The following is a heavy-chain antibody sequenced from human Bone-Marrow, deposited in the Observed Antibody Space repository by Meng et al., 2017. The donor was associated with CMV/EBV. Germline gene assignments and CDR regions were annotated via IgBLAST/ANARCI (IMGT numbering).Heavy chain of an antibody. J-gene: IGHJ6*02. V-gene: IGHV3-30*04. CDR3: ARDRGGYYSSSSVGYYYYGMDV. CDR1: GFTFSSYA. D-gene: IGHD6-6*01. Sequence: GESLKISCAASGFTFSSYAMHWVRQAPGKGLEWVAVISYDGSNKYYADSVKGRFTISRDNSKNTLYLQLNSLRAEDTAVYYCARDRGGYYSSSSVGYYYYGMDVWGQGNTVTLSS. CDR2: ISYDGSNK.